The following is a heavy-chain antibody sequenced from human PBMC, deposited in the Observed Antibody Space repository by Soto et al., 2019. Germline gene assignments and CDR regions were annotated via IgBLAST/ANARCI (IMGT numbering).Heavy chain of an antibody. CDR2: ISYDGSNK. V-gene: IGHV3-30*18. Sequence: QVQLVESGGGVVQPGRSLRLSCAASGFTFSTYGMHWVRQAPGKGLEWVAVISYDGSNKYYADSVKGRFTISRDNSKNTLYLQMNSLRPADTAVYYCAQDLLRPGRAYGMDVWGQGTTVTVSS. CDR1: GFTFSTYG. CDR3: AQDLLRPGRAYGMDV. J-gene: IGHJ6*02. D-gene: IGHD6-25*01.